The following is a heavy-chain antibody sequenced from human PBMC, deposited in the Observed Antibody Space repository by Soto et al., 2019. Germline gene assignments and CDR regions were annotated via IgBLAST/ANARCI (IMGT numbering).Heavy chain of an antibody. V-gene: IGHV3-53*01. Sequence: GGSLRLSCAASGFTVSSNYMSWVRQAPGKGLEWVSVIYSGGSTYYADSVKGRFTISRDNSKNTLYLQMNSLRAEDTAVYYCARDQGSCTNGVCYDLGYWSQGTLVTVSS. CDR3: ARDQGSCTNGVCYDLGY. J-gene: IGHJ4*02. D-gene: IGHD2-8*01. CDR1: GFTVSSNY. CDR2: IYSGGST.